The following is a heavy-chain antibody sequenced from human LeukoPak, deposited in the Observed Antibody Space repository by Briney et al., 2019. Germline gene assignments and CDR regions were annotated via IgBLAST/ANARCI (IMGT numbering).Heavy chain of an antibody. CDR3: ARDTHYDFWSALAMDYFDY. D-gene: IGHD3-3*01. CDR1: GGTFSSYA. V-gene: IGHV1-69*05. CDR2: IIPIFGTA. Sequence: SVKVSCKASGGTFSSYAISWVRQAPGQGLEWMGRIIPIFGTANYAQKFQGRVTITTDESTSTAYMELSSLRSEDTAVYYCARDTHYDFWSALAMDYFDYWGQGTLVTVSS. J-gene: IGHJ4*02.